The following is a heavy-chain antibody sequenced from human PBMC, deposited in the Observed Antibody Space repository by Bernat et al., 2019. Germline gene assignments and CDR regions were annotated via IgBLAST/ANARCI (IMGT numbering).Heavy chain of an antibody. CDR2: ISGSGVTT. CDR3: AKGHSSDLVDACDI. D-gene: IGHD3-22*01. V-gene: IGHV3-23*04. CDR1: GFTFSTNA. J-gene: IGHJ3*02. Sequence: EVQLVESGGGLVQPGGSLRLSCAASGFTFSTNAMTWVRQAPGKGLEWVSGISGSGVTTNYADSGKGRFTISKDNSKNTLYLQMNSLRAEDTAVYSCAKGHSSDLVDACDIWGQGTMVTVSS.